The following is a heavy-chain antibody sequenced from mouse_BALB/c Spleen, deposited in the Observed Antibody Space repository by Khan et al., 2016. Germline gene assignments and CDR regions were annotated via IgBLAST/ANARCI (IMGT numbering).Heavy chain of an antibody. D-gene: IGHD2-14*01. CDR2: IRSKSNNYAT. J-gene: IGHJ4*01. CDR1: GFTFNTYA. V-gene: IGHV10-1*02. CDR3: VRHDRYAPYAMDY. Sequence: EVQLVESGGGLVQPKGSLKLSCAASGFTFNTYAMNWVRQAPGKGLEWVARIRSKSNNYATYYADSVKDRFTISRDDSQSMLYLQMNNLKTEDTAMYYCVRHDRYAPYAMDYWGQGTSVTVSS.